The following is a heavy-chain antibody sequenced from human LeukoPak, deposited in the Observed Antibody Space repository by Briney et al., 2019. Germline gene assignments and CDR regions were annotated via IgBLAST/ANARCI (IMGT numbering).Heavy chain of an antibody. CDR2: ISAYNGNT. CDR3: ARDGSYIGGVIVSGDY. CDR1: GYTFTSYG. J-gene: IGHJ4*02. Sequence: GASVTVSCTASGYTFTSYGISWVRQAPGQGLEWMGWISAYNGNTNYAQKLQGRVTMTTDTSTSTAYMELRSLRSDDTAVYYCARDGSYIGGVIVSGDYWGQGTLVTVSS. V-gene: IGHV1-18*01. D-gene: IGHD3-16*02.